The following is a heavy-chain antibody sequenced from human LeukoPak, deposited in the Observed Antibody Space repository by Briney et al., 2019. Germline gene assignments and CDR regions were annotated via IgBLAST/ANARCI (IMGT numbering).Heavy chain of an antibody. V-gene: IGHV4-38-2*02. CDR1: GYSISSGYY. CDR3: ARDFGSGWYDAFDI. J-gene: IGHJ3*02. CDR2: IYRSGST. D-gene: IGHD6-19*01. Sequence: SETLSLTCAVSGYSISSGYYWGWIRQPPGKGLEWIGSIYRSGSTYYNPSLKSRVTISVDTSKNQFSLKLSSVTAADTAVYYCARDFGSGWYDAFDIWGQGTMVTVSS.